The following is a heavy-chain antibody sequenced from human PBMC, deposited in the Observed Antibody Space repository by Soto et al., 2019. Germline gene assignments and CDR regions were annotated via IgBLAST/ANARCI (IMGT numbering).Heavy chain of an antibody. Sequence: EVQLVESGGGLVKPGGSLRISCAASGFTFSSDSMNWVRQAPGKGLEWVSSISSSSSYIYYADSVKGRFTISRDNAKNSLYLQMNSLRAEDTAVYYCARDPGIAADGYWGQGTLVTVSS. V-gene: IGHV3-21*01. D-gene: IGHD6-13*01. CDR1: GFTFSSDS. CDR3: ARDPGIAADGY. CDR2: ISSSSSYI. J-gene: IGHJ4*02.